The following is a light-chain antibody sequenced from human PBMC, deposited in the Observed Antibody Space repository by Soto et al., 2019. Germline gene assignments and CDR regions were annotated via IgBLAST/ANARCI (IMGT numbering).Light chain of an antibody. J-gene: IGLJ2*01. CDR2: DVS. V-gene: IGLV2-14*01. CDR1: SSDVGGYNY. CDR3: SSYTSSSTLVV. Sequence: QSVLTQPASVSGSPGQSITISCTGTSSDVGGYNYVSWYQQHPGKAPKLMIYDVSNRPSGVSNRFSGSKSGNTASLTISGLXXXXXXXYYCSSYTSSSTLVVFGGGTKL.